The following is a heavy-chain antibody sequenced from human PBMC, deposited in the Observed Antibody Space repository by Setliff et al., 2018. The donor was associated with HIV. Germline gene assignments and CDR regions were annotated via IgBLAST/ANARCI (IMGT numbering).Heavy chain of an antibody. Sequence: ASVKVSCKVSGYTFSDYYMHWVQQAPGKGLEWMGLVDPEGGKTIYAENFQGRVTITADTSTDTTYMKLSSLRSEDTAVYYCATGRIPGIPAVIVYWGQGTLVTVSP. CDR3: ATGRIPGIPAVIVY. CDR1: GYTFSDYY. D-gene: IGHD6-13*01. J-gene: IGHJ4*02. CDR2: VDPEGGKT. V-gene: IGHV1-69-2*01.